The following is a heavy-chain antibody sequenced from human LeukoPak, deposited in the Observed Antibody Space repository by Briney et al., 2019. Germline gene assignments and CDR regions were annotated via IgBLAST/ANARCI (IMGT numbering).Heavy chain of an antibody. J-gene: IGHJ4*02. Sequence: PGGSLRLSCAASGFTFSNAWMSWVRQAPGKGLEWVGRIKSKTDGGTTDYAAPVKGRFTISRDDSKNTLYLQMNSLKTEDTAVYYCTTEYYDFWSGYYIPFDYWGQGALVTVSS. CDR2: IKSKTDGGTT. V-gene: IGHV3-15*01. D-gene: IGHD3-3*01. CDR1: GFTFSNAW. CDR3: TTEYYDFWSGYYIPFDY.